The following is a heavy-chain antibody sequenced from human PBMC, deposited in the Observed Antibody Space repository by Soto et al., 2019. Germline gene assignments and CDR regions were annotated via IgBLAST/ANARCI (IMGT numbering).Heavy chain of an antibody. CDR1: GFTFSSYA. J-gene: IGHJ3*02. CDR3: VGCSGGSCHYAFDI. D-gene: IGHD2-15*01. V-gene: IGHV3-23*01. Sequence: GGSLRLSCAASGFTFSSYAMSWVRQAPGKGLEWVSAISGSGGSTYYADSVKGRFTISRDNSKNTLYLQMNSLRAEDTAVYYCVGCSGGSCHYAFDIWGQGTMVTVSS. CDR2: ISGSGGST.